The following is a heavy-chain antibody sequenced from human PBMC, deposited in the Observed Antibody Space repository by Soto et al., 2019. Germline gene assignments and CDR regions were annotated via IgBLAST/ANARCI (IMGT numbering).Heavy chain of an antibody. Sequence: EVQLVESGGGLVQPGRSLRLSCAASGFTFDDYAMHWVRQAPGKGLEWVSGISWNSGSIGYADSVKGRFTISRDNAKNSLYLQMNSLRAEDTALYYCAKDRGYCSSTSCYVFDYWGQGTLVTVSS. V-gene: IGHV3-9*01. J-gene: IGHJ4*02. CDR2: ISWNSGSI. CDR3: AKDRGYCSSTSCYVFDY. D-gene: IGHD2-2*01. CDR1: GFTFDDYA.